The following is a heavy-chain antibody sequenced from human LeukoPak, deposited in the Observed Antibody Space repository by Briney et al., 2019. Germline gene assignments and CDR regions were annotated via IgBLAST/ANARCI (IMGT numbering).Heavy chain of an antibody. CDR2: IYPGDSDT. J-gene: IGHJ4*02. V-gene: IGHV5-51*01. D-gene: IGHD2-2*01. Sequence: GESLKISCKGSGYSFTKYWITWVRQMPGKGLEWMGIIYPGDSDTRYSPSFQGQVTISADKSINIAYLHWNSLKASDTAMYYCARPTNYSNFEYWGQGTLVTVSS. CDR3: ARPTNYSNFEY. CDR1: GYSFTKYW.